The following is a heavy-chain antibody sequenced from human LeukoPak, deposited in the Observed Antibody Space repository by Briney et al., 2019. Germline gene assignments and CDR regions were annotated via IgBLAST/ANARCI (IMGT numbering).Heavy chain of an antibody. D-gene: IGHD3-22*01. CDR3: ARVSSGYYYFDY. CDR1: GGSISSYY. V-gene: IGHV4-59*01. CDR2: IYYSGST. J-gene: IGHJ4*02. Sequence: SETLSLTCTVSGGSISSYYWSWIRQPLGKGLEWIGYIYYSGSTNYNPSLKSRVTISVDTSKNQFSLKLSSVTAADTAVYYCARVSSGYYYFDYWGQGTLVTVSS.